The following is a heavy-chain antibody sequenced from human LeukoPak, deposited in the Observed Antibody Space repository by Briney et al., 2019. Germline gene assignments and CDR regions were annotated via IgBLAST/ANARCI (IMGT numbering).Heavy chain of an antibody. CDR3: AKQEGTYYDSSGYYPH. Sequence: GGSQRLSCAASGFTFSSYAMSWVRQAPGKGLEWVLAISGSGGSTYYADSVKGRFTISRDNSKNTLYLQMNSLRAEDTAVYYCAKQEGTYYDSSGYYPHWGQGTLVTVSS. CDR1: GFTFSSYA. V-gene: IGHV3-23*01. D-gene: IGHD3-22*01. CDR2: ISGSGGST. J-gene: IGHJ4*02.